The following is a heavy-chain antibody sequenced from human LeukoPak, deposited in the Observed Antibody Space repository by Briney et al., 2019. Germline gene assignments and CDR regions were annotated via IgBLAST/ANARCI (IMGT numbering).Heavy chain of an antibody. Sequence: APVKVSCKVSGYTLTELSMHWVRQAPGKGLEWMGGFDPEDGETIYAQKFQGRVTMTEDTSTDTAYMELSSLRSEDTAVYYCATVTELRYFDWLLSRYYGMDVWGQGTTVTVSS. V-gene: IGHV1-24*01. J-gene: IGHJ6*02. D-gene: IGHD3-9*01. CDR2: FDPEDGET. CDR1: GYTLTELS. CDR3: ATVTELRYFDWLLSRYYGMDV.